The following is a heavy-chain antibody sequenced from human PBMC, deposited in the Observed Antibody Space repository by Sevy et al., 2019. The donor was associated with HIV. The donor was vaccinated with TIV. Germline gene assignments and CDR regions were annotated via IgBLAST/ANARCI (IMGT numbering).Heavy chain of an antibody. V-gene: IGHV1-2*02. Sequence: ASVKVSCEASGFTFTDYYIHWVRQAPGQGLEWMGWINPNDGASRSAQRFQGRVTLTRDTSISTSYLEVSRLQSDDTAIYFCTRDDIYTHPWELDYWSRGALVTVSS. CDR1: GFTFTDYY. J-gene: IGHJ4*01. CDR2: INPNDGAS. D-gene: IGHD1-26*01. CDR3: TRDDIYTHPWELDY.